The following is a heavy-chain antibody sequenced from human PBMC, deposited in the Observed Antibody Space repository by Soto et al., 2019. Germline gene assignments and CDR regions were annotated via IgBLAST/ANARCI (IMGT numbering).Heavy chain of an antibody. J-gene: IGHJ3*02. CDR1: GGTFSSCP. CDR3: ATLVVVAAYAFDI. V-gene: IGHV1-69*06. CDR2: IIPIFGTA. Sequence: GASVNLYCKGSGGTFSSCPMSWVRQAPGQGLEWMGGIIPIFGTANYAQKFQGRVTITADKSTSTAYMELSSLRSEDTAVYYCATLVVVAAYAFDIWGQGTMVTVSS. D-gene: IGHD2-15*01.